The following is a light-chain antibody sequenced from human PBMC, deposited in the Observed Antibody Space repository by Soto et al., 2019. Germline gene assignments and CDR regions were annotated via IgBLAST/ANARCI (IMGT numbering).Light chain of an antibody. CDR2: DAS. CDR1: QNIRNY. V-gene: IGKV1-5*01. CDR3: QQFDTYRT. Sequence: IQMTQSPSTLSASVGDSVSITCRASQNIRNYVAWYLPHPGKVPRLLIYDASTLESGVSSRFRGSGSGTDFPLTITSLQPDDFGTYYCQQFDTYRTFGQGT. J-gene: IGKJ1*01.